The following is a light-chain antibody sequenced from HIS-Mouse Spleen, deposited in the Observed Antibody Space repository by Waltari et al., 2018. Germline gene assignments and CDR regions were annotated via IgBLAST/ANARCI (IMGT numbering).Light chain of an antibody. CDR2: EGS. J-gene: IGLJ1*01. V-gene: IGLV2-23*01. CDR3: CSYAGSSTYV. CDR1: SSDVGSYNL. Sequence: QSALTQPASVSGSPGQSITISCTGTSSDVGSYNLVSWYQQHQGKAPKPLIYEGSKRPSGVSNRFSGSKSGNTASLTISGLQAEDEADYYCCSYAGSSTYVFGTGTKVTVL.